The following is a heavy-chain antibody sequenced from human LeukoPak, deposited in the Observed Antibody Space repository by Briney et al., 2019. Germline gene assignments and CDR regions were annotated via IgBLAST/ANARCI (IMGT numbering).Heavy chain of an antibody. D-gene: IGHD3-3*01. J-gene: IGHJ4*02. CDR3: AKGRRHYDFWSGYFDY. Sequence: GGSLRLSCAASGFTFSIYSMNWVRQAPGKGLEWVSYISTSSSTIYYADSVKGRFTISRDNAKNSLYLQMNSLRAEDTAVYYCAKGRRHYDFWSGYFDYWGQGTLVTVSS. V-gene: IGHV3-48*04. CDR1: GFTFSIYS. CDR2: ISTSSSTI.